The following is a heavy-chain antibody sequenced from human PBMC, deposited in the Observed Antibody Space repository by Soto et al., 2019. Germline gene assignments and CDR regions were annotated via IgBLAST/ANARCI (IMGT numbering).Heavy chain of an antibody. CDR2: IVPSDSYT. J-gene: IGHJ5*02. CDR3: ERQRDYDILTGSPSWFDP. Sequence: AXLDISCKSSGNXFTSDWLHWVRHLPGKGLEWMGRIVPSDSYTNYSPSFQGNVTISADKSISTAQLQWSSLKAPDTAMYYCERQRDYDILTGSPSWFDPWGQGTLGPVSS. V-gene: IGHV5-10-1*01. D-gene: IGHD3-9*01. CDR1: GNXFTSDW.